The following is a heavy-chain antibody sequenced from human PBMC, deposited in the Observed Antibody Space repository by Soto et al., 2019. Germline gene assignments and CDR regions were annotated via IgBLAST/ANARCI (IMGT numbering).Heavy chain of an antibody. CDR3: ARWGCSGSNCNLNQRSFDL. CDR1: GFIFNEYG. Sequence: QVQLVESGGGVVQPGRSLRLSCAASGFIFNEYGMHWVRQAPGKGLEWVAVIWYDGSNKYYADSVRGRFTFSRDNSRNTMSLPMNSLRVEDTAMYYCARWGCSGSNCNLNQRSFDLWGQGTLVTVS. V-gene: IGHV3-33*01. CDR2: IWYDGSNK. J-gene: IGHJ4*02. D-gene: IGHD2-15*01.